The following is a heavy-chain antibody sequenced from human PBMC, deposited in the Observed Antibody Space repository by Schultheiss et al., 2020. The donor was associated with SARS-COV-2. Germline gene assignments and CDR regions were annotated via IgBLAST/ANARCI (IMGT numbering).Heavy chain of an antibody. CDR2: IYYSGST. D-gene: IGHD5-18*01. CDR3: ARHDGYSYGYGY. V-gene: IGHV4-59*08. J-gene: IGHJ4*02. CDR1: GGSISTYY. Sequence: SETLSLTCTVSGGSISTYYCSWIRQPPGKGLEWIGYIYYSGSTNYNPSLKSRVTISVDTSKNQFSLKLSSVTAADTAVYYCARHDGYSYGYGYWGQGTLVTVSS.